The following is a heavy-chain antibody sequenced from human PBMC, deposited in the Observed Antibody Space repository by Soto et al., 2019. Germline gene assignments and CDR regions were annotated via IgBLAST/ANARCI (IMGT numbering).Heavy chain of an antibody. CDR3: AKDSASSWSEYFRY. Sequence: EVQLVESGGALVQPGRSLRLSCAASGFTFENHAMHWVRQVPGKGLEWVAGIGWNSAKIGYADSVKGRFSISRDHAKSSLYLEMNGLRIEDTALYFCAKDSASSWSEYFRYWGRGTLVSVSS. CDR2: IGWNSAKI. D-gene: IGHD6-13*01. CDR1: GFTFENHA. V-gene: IGHV3-9*01. J-gene: IGHJ1*01.